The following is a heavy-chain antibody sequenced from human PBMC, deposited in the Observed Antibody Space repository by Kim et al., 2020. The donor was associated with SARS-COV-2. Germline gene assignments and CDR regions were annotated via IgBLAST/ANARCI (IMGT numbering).Heavy chain of an antibody. D-gene: IGHD2-15*01. Sequence: GGSLRLSCAASGFSFSRYGMHWVRQAPGKGLEWVATISFDGTTKYHAESLEGRFTISRDDSDNTLFLQMNSLRPEDTAVYYCTKGFFGGNTHSHHDSWG. V-gene: IGHV3-30*18. CDR3: TKGFFGGNTHSHHDS. CDR1: GFSFSRYG. CDR2: ISFDGTTK. J-gene: IGHJ5*01.